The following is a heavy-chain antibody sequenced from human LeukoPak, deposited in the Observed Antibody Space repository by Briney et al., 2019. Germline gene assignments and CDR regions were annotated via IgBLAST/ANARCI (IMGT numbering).Heavy chain of an antibody. CDR3: ATYSSLNRREFQY. D-gene: IGHD3-22*01. V-gene: IGHV3-21*01. J-gene: IGHJ1*01. CDR2: ISSSSSYI. Sequence: GGSLRLSCAASGFTFSSYSMNWVRQAPGKGLEWVSSISSSSSYIYYADSVKGRFAISRDNAKNSLYLQMNSLRAEDTAVYYCATYSSLNRREFQYWGQGTLLTVSS. CDR1: GFTFSSYS.